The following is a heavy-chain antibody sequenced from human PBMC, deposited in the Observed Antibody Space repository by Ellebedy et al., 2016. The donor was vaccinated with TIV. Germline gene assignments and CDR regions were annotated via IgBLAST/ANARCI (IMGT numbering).Heavy chain of an antibody. CDR3: ARPGRTETGEGTAFGI. CDR2: IFHSGSI. J-gene: IGHJ3*02. V-gene: IGHV4-4*02. D-gene: IGHD1-1*01. Sequence: MPSETLSLTCVVSGDSISNSYWWNWVRQPPGKGREWIGEIFHSGSINYNPSLSSRITISMDRSNNHFSLKMPSVIAADTAIYYWARPGRTETGEGTAFGIWGQGKLVTVSS. CDR1: GDSISNSYW.